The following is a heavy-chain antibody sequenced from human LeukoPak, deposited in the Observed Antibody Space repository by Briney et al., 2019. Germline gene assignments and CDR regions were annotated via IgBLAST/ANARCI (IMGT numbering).Heavy chain of an antibody. CDR1: GFTFSSYW. Sequence: EGSLRLSCAASGFTFSSYWMNWARQAPGKGLEWVASINHNGNVNYYVDSVKGRFTISRHNAKNSLYLQMSNLRAGDTAVYFCARGGGLDVWGQGATVTVSS. CDR3: ARGGGLDV. J-gene: IGHJ6*02. CDR2: INHNGNVN. D-gene: IGHD3-16*01. V-gene: IGHV3-7*03.